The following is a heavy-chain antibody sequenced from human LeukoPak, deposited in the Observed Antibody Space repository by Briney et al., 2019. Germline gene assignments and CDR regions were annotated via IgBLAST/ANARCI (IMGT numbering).Heavy chain of an antibody. J-gene: IGHJ4*02. Sequence: GGSLRLSCAASGFTFSSYGMHWVRQAPGKGLEWVAFIRYDGSNKYYADSVKGRFTTSRDNAMSSLYLQMNSLRAEDTAVYYCGRGHWGLDYWGQGTLVTVSS. V-gene: IGHV3-30*02. CDR3: GRGHWGLDY. CDR1: GFTFSSYG. D-gene: IGHD7-27*01. CDR2: IRYDGSNK.